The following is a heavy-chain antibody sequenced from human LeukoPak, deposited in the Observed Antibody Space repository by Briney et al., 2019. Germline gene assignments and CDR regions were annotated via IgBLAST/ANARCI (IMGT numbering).Heavy chain of an antibody. J-gene: IGHJ5*02. CDR1: GYTFTNYA. Sequence: ASVKVSCKASGYTFTNYAITWVRQAPGQGLKWLGWISAYNGKTSYAQKLQGRVTMTTDTSTSTAYMELGNLRSDDSAVYYCARGGGNYGGWFDPWGQGTLVTVSS. CDR3: ARGGGNYGGWFDP. D-gene: IGHD4-23*01. CDR2: ISAYNGKT. V-gene: IGHV1-18*01.